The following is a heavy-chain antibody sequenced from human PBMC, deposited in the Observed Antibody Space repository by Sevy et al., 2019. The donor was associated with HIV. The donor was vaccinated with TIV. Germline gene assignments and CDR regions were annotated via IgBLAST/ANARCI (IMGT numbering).Heavy chain of an antibody. CDR3: ARDTSGYSSGWYPYYHYYGIDV. V-gene: IGHV4-59*01. D-gene: IGHD6-19*01. Sequence: SETLSLTCTVSGDSIIDYYWSWIRQPPGKGLEWIGYIHNRGRYNYNPSLKSRVTISGDVSTNQLSLKLSSVTAADTAVYYCARDTSGYSSGWYPYYHYYGIDVWGQGTTVTVSS. CDR1: GDSIIDYY. CDR2: IHNRGRY. J-gene: IGHJ6*02.